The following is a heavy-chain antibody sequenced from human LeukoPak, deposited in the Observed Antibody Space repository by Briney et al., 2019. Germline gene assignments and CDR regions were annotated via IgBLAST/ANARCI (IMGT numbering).Heavy chain of an antibody. CDR1: GFTFNTYA. D-gene: IGHD6-19*01. CDR3: ASGTLAGYFLGY. V-gene: IGHV3-23*01. J-gene: IGHJ4*02. Sequence: GGSLRLSCAASGFTFNTYAMSWVRQAPGKGLEWVSSISCSGDSTDYADSVKGRLIISRDNSKNTLGLQMNSLRAEDTAIYYCASGTLAGYFLGYWGRGTLVTVSS. CDR2: ISCSGDST.